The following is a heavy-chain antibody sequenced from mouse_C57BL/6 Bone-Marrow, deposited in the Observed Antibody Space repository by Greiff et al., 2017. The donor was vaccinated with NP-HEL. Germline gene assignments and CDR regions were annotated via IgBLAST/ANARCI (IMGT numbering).Heavy chain of an antibody. Sequence: EVHLVESEGGLVQPGSSMKLSCTASGFTFSDYYMAWVRQVPEKGLEWVANINSDGSSTYYLDSLKSRFIISRDNAKNILYLQMSSLKSEDTATYYCARDWGGKGDYAMDDWGQGTSVTVSS. J-gene: IGHJ4*01. CDR1: GFTFSDYY. D-gene: IGHD1-3*01. CDR3: ARDWGGKGDYAMDD. CDR2: INSDGSST. V-gene: IGHV5-16*01.